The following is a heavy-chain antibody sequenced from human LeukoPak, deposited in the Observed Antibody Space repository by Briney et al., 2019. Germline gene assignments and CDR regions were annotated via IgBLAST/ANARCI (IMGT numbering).Heavy chain of an antibody. D-gene: IGHD1-26*01. CDR3: ARDGVRWELPSAFDI. CDR2: ISAYNGNT. CDR1: GYTFTSYA. Sequence: ASVKVSCKASGYTFTSYAMHWVRQAPGQRLEWMGWISAYNGNTNYAQKLQGRVTMTTDTSTSTAYMELRSLRSDDTAVYYCARDGVRWELPSAFDIWGQGTMVTVSS. V-gene: IGHV1-18*01. J-gene: IGHJ3*02.